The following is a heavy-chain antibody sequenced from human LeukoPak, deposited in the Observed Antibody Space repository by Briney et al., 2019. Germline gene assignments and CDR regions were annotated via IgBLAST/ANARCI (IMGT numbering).Heavy chain of an antibody. CDR3: AKGATQRLPGPRSLRDGMDV. Sequence: GGSLRLSCAASGFTFDDYAMHWVRQAPGKGLEWVSGISWNSGSIGYADSVKGRFTISRDNAKNSLYLQMNSLRAEDTALYYCAKGATQRLPGPRSLRDGMDVWGQGTTVTVSS. V-gene: IGHV3-9*01. CDR1: GFTFDDYA. CDR2: ISWNSGSI. J-gene: IGHJ6*02. D-gene: IGHD6-25*01.